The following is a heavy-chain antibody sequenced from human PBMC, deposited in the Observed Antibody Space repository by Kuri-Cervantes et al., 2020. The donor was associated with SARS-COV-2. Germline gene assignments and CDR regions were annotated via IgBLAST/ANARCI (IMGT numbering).Heavy chain of an antibody. Sequence: GESLKISCAASGFTFSSYSMNWVRQAPGKGLEWVSSISSSSSYIYYADSVKSRFTIPRDNAKNSLYLQMNSLRAEDTAVYYCARDYLNDLDFRSGYKGYYYYYGMDVWGQGTTVTVSS. D-gene: IGHD3-3*01. J-gene: IGHJ6*02. CDR1: GFTFSSYS. CDR2: ISSSSSYI. V-gene: IGHV3-21*01. CDR3: ARDYLNDLDFRSGYKGYYYYYGMDV.